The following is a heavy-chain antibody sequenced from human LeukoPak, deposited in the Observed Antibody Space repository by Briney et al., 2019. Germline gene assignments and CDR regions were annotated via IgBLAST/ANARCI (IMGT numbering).Heavy chain of an antibody. D-gene: IGHD1-26*01. CDR1: GGSISSSSYY. V-gene: IGHV4-39*07. CDR3: ASISGSYYSRLETVDY. Sequence: SETLSLTCTVSGGSISSSSYYWGWIRQPPGKGLEWIGSIYYSGSTYYNPSLKSRVTISVDTSKNQFSLKLSSVTAADTAVYYCASISGSYYSRLETVDYWGQGTLVTVSS. J-gene: IGHJ4*02. CDR2: IYYSGST.